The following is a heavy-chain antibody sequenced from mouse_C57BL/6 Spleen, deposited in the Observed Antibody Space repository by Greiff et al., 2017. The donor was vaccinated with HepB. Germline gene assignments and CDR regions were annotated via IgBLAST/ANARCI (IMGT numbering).Heavy chain of an antibody. D-gene: IGHD4-1*01. CDR1: GYAFSSYW. CDR2: IYPGDGDT. Sequence: QVQLKESGAELVKPGASVKISCKASGYAFSSYWMNWVKQRPGKGLEWIGQIYPGDGDTNYNGKFKGKATLTAGKSSSTAYMQLSSLTSEDSAVYFCARSGTWLFLDYWGQGTTLTVSS. J-gene: IGHJ2*01. V-gene: IGHV1-80*01. CDR3: ARSGTWLFLDY.